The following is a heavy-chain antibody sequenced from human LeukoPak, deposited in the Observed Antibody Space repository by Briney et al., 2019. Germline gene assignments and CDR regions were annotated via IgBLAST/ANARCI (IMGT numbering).Heavy chain of an antibody. V-gene: IGHV1-46*01. Sequence: GASVKVSCKASGYTFTSYYMHWVRQAPGQGLEWMGIINPSGGSTSYAQKFQGRVTMTRDTSTSTVYMELSSLSSEDTAVYYCAKEAGYGSGSYRPVDYFDYWGQGALVTVSS. J-gene: IGHJ4*02. CDR2: INPSGGST. CDR3: AKEAGYGSGSYRPVDYFDY. D-gene: IGHD3-10*01. CDR1: GYTFTSYY.